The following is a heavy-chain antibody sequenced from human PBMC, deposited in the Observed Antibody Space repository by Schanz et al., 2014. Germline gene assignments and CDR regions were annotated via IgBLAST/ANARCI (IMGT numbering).Heavy chain of an antibody. Sequence: QVQLVQSGAEVKKPGSSVKVSCKASGDTFRSYTINWVRQAPGQGLEWMGWMNPNSGTTGYAQKVQARVTMTTDTPTSTAYMELRNLRSDDTAVYYCARGDRRFDPWGQGTLVTVSS. CDR1: GDTFRSYT. CDR3: ARGDRRFDP. J-gene: IGHJ5*02. D-gene: IGHD3-22*01. CDR2: MNPNSGTT. V-gene: IGHV1-8*01.